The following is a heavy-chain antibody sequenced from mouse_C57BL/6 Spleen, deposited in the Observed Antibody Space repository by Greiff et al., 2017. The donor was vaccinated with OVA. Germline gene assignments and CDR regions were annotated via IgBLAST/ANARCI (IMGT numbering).Heavy chain of an antibody. D-gene: IGHD1-1*01. CDR2: ISSGSSTI. CDR3: ARTEYYGSSYVTWFAY. Sequence: EVKVVESGGGLVKPGGSLKLSCAASGFTFSDYGMHWVRQAPEKGLEWVAYISSGSSTIYYADTVKGRFTISRDNAKNTLFLQMTSLRSEDTAMYYCARTEYYGSSYVTWFAYWGQGTLVTVSA. CDR1: GFTFSDYG. V-gene: IGHV5-17*01. J-gene: IGHJ3*01.